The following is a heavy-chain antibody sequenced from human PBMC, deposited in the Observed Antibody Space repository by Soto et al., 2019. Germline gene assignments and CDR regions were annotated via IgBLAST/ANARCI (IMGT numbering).Heavy chain of an antibody. CDR1: GGSISSYY. CDR3: ARHVGDLAYYYYGMDV. Sequence: SETLSLTCTVSGGSISSYYWSWIRQPPGKGLEWIGYIYYSGSTNYNPSLKSRVTISVDTSKNQFSLKLSSVTAADTAVYYCARHVGDLAYYYYGMDVWGQGTTVTVSS. V-gene: IGHV4-59*08. J-gene: IGHJ6*02. CDR2: IYYSGST. D-gene: IGHD3-16*01.